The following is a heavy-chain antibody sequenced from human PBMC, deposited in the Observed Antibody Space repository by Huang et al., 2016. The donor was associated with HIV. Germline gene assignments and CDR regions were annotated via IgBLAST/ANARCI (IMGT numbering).Heavy chain of an antibody. Sequence: QVQLHQWGAGLLKPSETLSLTCAVYGGSFSGYYWSWIRQPPGKGLEWIGEITHSGSTNYNPSRKRRVTISEETSKNQFSLKLSSVTAADTAVYYCARAPHYGSGSYYYWGQGTLVTVSS. CDR2: ITHSGST. V-gene: IGHV4-34*01. D-gene: IGHD3-10*01. CDR3: ARAPHYGSGSYYY. CDR1: GGSFSGYY. J-gene: IGHJ4*02.